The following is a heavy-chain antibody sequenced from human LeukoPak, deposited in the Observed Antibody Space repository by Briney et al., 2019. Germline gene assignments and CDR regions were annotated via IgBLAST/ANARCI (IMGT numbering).Heavy chain of an antibody. Sequence: GESLKISCKASGYSFTSYWIGWVRQMPGKGLEWMGIIYPGDSDTRYSPSFQGQVTISADKSISTAYLQWSSLKASDTAMYYCATSTVTTSAAFDIWGQGTMVTVSS. CDR3: ATSTVTTSAAFDI. V-gene: IGHV5-51*01. CDR2: IYPGDSDT. D-gene: IGHD4-17*01. CDR1: GYSFTSYW. J-gene: IGHJ3*02.